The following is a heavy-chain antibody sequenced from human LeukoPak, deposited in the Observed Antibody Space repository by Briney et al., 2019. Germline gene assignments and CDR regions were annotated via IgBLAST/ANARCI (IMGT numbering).Heavy chain of an antibody. CDR3: ARFYNKWPEVSVPFDY. J-gene: IGHJ4*02. D-gene: IGHD1-14*01. CDR2: ISSSSSYI. CDR1: GFTFSSYS. Sequence: GGPLRLSCAASGFTFSSYSMNWVRQAPGKGLEWVSSISSSSSYIYYADSVKGRFTISRDNAKNSLYLQMNSLRAEDTAVYYCARFYNKWPEVSVPFDYWGQGTLVTVSS. V-gene: IGHV3-21*01.